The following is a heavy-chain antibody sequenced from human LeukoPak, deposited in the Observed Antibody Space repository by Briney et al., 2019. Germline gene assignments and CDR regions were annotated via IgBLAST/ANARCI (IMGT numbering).Heavy chain of an antibody. J-gene: IGHJ5*02. V-gene: IGHV5-51*01. D-gene: IGHD5-18*01. CDR3: ARGNLHTAAPRGDWFDP. Sequence: GESLKISCKGSGYSFTSYWIGWVRQMPGKGLEWMGIIYPGDSDTRYSPSFQGQVTISADKSISTAYLQWSSPKASDTAMYYCARGNLHTAAPRGDWFDPWGQGTLVTVSS. CDR2: IYPGDSDT. CDR1: GYSFTSYW.